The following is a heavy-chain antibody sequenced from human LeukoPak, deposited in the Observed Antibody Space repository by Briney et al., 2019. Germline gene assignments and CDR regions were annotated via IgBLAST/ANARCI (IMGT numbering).Heavy chain of an antibody. CDR3: ARGEDSSSWYDY. V-gene: IGHV4-59*01. D-gene: IGHD6-13*01. J-gene: IGHJ4*02. CDR2: IYYSGST. Sequence: KTSETLSLTCTVSGXSISSYYWSWIRQPPGKGLEWIVYIYYSGSTNYNPSLKSRVTISVDTSKNQFSLKLSSVTAADTAVYYCARGEDSSSWYDYWGQGTLVTVSS. CDR1: GXSISSYY.